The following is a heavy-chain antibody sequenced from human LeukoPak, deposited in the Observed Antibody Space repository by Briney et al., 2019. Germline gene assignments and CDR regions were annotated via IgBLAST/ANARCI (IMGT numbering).Heavy chain of an antibody. Sequence: GESLRLSCAASGFNFNNYHMTWVRQAPGEGLEWVSIITFSGDTAYYADSVKGRFTISRDNSKDTLYLQMNSLRAEDTAIYYCAKKSQSRGRGAFDIWGQGTMVTVSS. J-gene: IGHJ3*02. CDR3: AKKSQSRGRGAFDI. V-gene: IGHV3-23*01. CDR2: ITFSGDTA. D-gene: IGHD3-10*01. CDR1: GFNFNNYH.